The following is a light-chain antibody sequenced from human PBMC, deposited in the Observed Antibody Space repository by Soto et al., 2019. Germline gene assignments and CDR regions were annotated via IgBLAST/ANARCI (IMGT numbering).Light chain of an antibody. V-gene: IGKV3-20*01. J-gene: IGKJ4*01. CDR1: QNVRNNY. Sequence: EIVLTQSPGTLSLSPGERATLSCRASQNVRNNYLAWYQQKPGPAHRLIFYGASSRTAGIPDRFSGSGSGTDFPLTSSRLEPEDFAVYYCQHYGNSPALAFGGGTKVEIK. CDR2: GAS. CDR3: QHYGNSPALA.